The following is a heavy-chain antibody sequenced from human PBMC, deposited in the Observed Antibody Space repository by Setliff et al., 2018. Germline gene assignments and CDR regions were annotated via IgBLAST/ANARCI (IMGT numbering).Heavy chain of an antibody. J-gene: IGHJ5*02. D-gene: IGHD3-16*01. Sequence: SETLSLTCTVSGASITTGSYSWSWIRQSAGKGLEWVGRISGSGSATYNPSLKSRVSIFIDASNNQVSLDLSSVTAADSAVYYCARDITREPYTGGFYHFDPWGQGALVTGLL. CDR1: GASITTGSYS. CDR2: ISGSGSA. CDR3: ARDITREPYTGGFYHFDP. V-gene: IGHV4-61*02.